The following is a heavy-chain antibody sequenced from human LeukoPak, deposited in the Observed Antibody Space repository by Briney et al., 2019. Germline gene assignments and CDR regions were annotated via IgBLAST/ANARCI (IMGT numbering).Heavy chain of an antibody. D-gene: IGHD6-13*01. CDR3: AREGYSSSRPHWFDP. J-gene: IGHJ5*02. Sequence: SETLSLTCTVSGGSISSGDYYWSWIRRPPGKGLEWIGYIYYSGSTYYNPSLKSRVTISVDTSKNQFSLKLSSVTAADTAVYYCAREGYSSSRPHWFDPWGQGTLVTVSS. CDR2: IYYSGST. CDR1: GGSISSGDYY. V-gene: IGHV4-30-4*01.